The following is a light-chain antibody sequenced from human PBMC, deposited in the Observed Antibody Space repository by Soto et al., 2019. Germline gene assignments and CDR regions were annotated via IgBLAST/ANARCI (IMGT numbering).Light chain of an antibody. CDR2: WAY. CDR3: QQYYNIPHT. Sequence: DIVMTQSPHSLTVSLGESATITCKSSQSVLYSSNNKNYIAWYQQKPGQPPKLLIYWAYSREPGVPDRFSGSGSGTDCTLGISSLQAEDVAAYYCQQYYNIPHTLGQGTKLE. CDR1: QSVLYSSNNKNY. J-gene: IGKJ2*01. V-gene: IGKV4-1*01.